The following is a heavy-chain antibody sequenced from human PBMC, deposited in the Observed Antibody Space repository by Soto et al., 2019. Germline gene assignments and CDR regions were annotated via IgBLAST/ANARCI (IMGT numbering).Heavy chain of an antibody. V-gene: IGHV3-23*01. CDR1: GFTFSSYA. CDR3: AKDAVYGTTYYYYYMDV. Sequence: EVQLLESGGGLVQPGGSLRLSCVASGFTFSSYAMSWVRQAPGKGLEWVSAISGSGGSTYYADSVKGRFTISRDNSKNTLYLQMNSLRAEDTAVYYCAKDAVYGTTYYYYYMDVWGKGTTVTVSS. CDR2: ISGSGGST. D-gene: IGHD2-8*01. J-gene: IGHJ6*03.